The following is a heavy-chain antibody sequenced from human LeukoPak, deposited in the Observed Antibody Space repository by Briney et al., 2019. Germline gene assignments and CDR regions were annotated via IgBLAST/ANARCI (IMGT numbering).Heavy chain of an antibody. CDR2: IKQDGSEK. CDR1: GFSFSSYW. J-gene: IGHJ4*02. CDR3: ARDYPGFPDDIRQADRFDY. V-gene: IGHV3-7*05. D-gene: IGHD3-9*01. Sequence: GGSLRLSCAASGFSFSSYWMHWVRQAPGKGLEWVANIKQDGSEKFYVDSVRGRFTISRDNAKRSLYLQMNSLRAEDTAVYYCARDYPGFPDDIRQADRFDYWGQGTQVTVSS.